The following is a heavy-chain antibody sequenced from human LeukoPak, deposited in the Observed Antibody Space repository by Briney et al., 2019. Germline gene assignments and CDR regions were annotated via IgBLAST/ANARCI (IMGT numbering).Heavy chain of an antibody. CDR3: ARDKYYDSSGYPIS. D-gene: IGHD3-22*01. CDR1: GFTFSSYS. CDR2: ISSSSSYI. V-gene: IGHV3-21*01. J-gene: IGHJ4*02. Sequence: PGRSLRLSCVASGFTFSSYSMNWVRQAPGKGLEWVSSISSSSSYIYYADSVKGRFTISRDNAKNSLYLQMNSLRAEDTAVYYCARDKYYDSSGYPISWGQGTLVTVSS.